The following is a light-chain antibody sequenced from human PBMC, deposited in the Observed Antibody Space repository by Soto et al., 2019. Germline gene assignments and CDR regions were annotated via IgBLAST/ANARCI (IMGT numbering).Light chain of an antibody. CDR2: DAS. Sequence: EIVLTQSPATLSLSPGERATLSCRASQSVSRSHLAWFQQKPGQAPRLLIYDASNRATGIPARFSGSGSGTDFTLTISSLEPEDFAVYYCQQRSNWPTFGQGTRLEIK. J-gene: IGKJ5*01. CDR1: QSVSRSH. V-gene: IGKV3-11*01. CDR3: QQRSNWPT.